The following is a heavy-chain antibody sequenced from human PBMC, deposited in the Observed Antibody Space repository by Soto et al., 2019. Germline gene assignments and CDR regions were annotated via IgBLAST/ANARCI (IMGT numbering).Heavy chain of an antibody. D-gene: IGHD5-12*01. CDR2: IDPSDSYT. Sequence: GESLKISCKGSGYSFTSYWISWVRQMPGKGLEWMGRIDPSDSYTNYSQSFQGHVTISADKSISTAYLQWSSLKASDTAMYYCARRGYSGYEHIDYWGQGTLVTVSS. CDR3: ARRGYSGYEHIDY. CDR1: GYSFTSYW. V-gene: IGHV5-10-1*01. J-gene: IGHJ4*02.